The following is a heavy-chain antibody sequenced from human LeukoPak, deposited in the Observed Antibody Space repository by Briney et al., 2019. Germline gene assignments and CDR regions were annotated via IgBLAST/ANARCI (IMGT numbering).Heavy chain of an antibody. CDR3: AAGGEMATIQFDY. CDR2: FYISEGT. CDR1: GGSINSGSYY. D-gene: IGHD5-24*01. Sequence: PSQALSLTCTVSGGSINSGSYYWNWIRQPAGKGLEWIGRFYISEGTNYNPSLKSRVTISVDTSKNQFSLKLNSVTAADTAVYYCAAGGEMATIQFDYWGQGILVSVSS. V-gene: IGHV4-61*02. J-gene: IGHJ4*02.